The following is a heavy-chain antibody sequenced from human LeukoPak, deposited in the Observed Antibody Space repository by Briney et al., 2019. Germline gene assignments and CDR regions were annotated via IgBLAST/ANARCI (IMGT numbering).Heavy chain of an antibody. CDR2: ISAYNGNT. CDR3: AGDPDWLGPTNAFDI. D-gene: IGHD3-9*01. J-gene: IGHJ3*02. V-gene: IGHV1-18*01. CDR1: GYTFTSYG. Sequence: ASVKVSCKASGYTFTSYGISWVRQAPGQGLEWMGWISAYNGNTNYAQKLQGRVTMTTDTSTSTAYMELRSLRSDDTAVYYCAGDPDWLGPTNAFDIWGQGTMVTVSS.